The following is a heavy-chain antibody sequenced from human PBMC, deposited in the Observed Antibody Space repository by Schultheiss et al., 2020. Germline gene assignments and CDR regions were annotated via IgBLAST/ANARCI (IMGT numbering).Heavy chain of an antibody. D-gene: IGHD2-8*02. V-gene: IGHV3-74*01. CDR2: INSDGSST. Sequence: GGSLRLSCAASGFTFSSYWMHWVRQAPGKGLVWVSRINSDGSSTSYADSVKGRFTISRDNAKNTLYLQMNSLRAEDTAVYYCARSGVGGAYYPTYYWGQGTLVTVSS. CDR3: ARSGVGGAYYPTYY. J-gene: IGHJ4*02. CDR1: GFTFSSYW.